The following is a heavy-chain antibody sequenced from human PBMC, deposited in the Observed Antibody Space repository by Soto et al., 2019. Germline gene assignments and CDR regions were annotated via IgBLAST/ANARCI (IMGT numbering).Heavy chain of an antibody. D-gene: IGHD5-12*01. J-gene: IGHJ3*01. CDR3: ARRRTLSGRNAFDV. Sequence: GESLKISCRGSGYYSSSYWIAWVRQMSGKGLEWLGSVYVSDSETKYSPSFQGHVTISADKYTNTAYLYWSSLKASDTAVYYCARRRTLSGRNAFDVWCEGTMVTLSS. CDR1: GYYSSSYW. CDR2: VYVSDSET. V-gene: IGHV5-51*01.